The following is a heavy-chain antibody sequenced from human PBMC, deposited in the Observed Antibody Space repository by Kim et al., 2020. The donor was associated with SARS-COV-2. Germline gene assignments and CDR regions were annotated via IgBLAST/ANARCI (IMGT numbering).Heavy chain of an antibody. J-gene: IGHJ6*01. Sequence: GGSLRLSCAASGFTFSSYGMHWVRQAPGKGLEWVAVISYDGSNKYYADSVKGRFTISRDNSKNTLYLQMNSLRAEDTAVYYCAKDSRGYYLYYYYAMDV. CDR2: ISYDGSNK. V-gene: IGHV3-30*18. CDR1: GFTFSSYG. D-gene: IGHD3-22*01. CDR3: AKDSRGYYLYYYYAMDV.